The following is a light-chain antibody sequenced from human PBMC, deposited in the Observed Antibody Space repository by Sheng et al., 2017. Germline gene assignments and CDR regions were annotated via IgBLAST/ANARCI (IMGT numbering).Light chain of an antibody. CDR1: QSIGGW. Sequence: DVQMTQSPSTLSASVGDRVTITCRASQSIGGWLAWYQQKPGKAPKLLIYKASTLESGVSSRFSGSGSGTGFTLTISSLQPDDFATFYCQQYNTYPWTFGQGTKVEIK. V-gene: IGKV1-5*03. CDR3: QQYNTYPWT. CDR2: KAS. J-gene: IGKJ1*01.